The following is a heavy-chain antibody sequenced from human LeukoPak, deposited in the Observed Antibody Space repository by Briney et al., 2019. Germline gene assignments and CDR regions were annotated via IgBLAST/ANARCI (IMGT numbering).Heavy chain of an antibody. CDR1: GDSISSPNW. V-gene: IGHV4-4*02. CDR3: ARLWSTYCSGGSCPHQPNY. J-gene: IGHJ4*02. CDR2: IYHNGNT. Sequence: SGTLSLTCAVSGDSISSPNWWSWVRQPPGKGLEWIGEIYHNGNTNYNPSLKSRVTISVDKSKNQFSLKVSSVTAADTAVYYCARLWSTYCSGGSCPHQPNYWGQGTLVTVSS. D-gene: IGHD2-15*01.